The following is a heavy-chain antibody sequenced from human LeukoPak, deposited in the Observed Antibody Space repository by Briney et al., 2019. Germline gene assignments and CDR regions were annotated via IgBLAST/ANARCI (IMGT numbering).Heavy chain of an antibody. V-gene: IGHV4-59*01. J-gene: IGHJ4*02. D-gene: IGHD5-24*01. CDR3: AAFGGYNAVDY. Sequence: SETLSLTCTVSGGSISSYYWSWIRQPPGKGLEWIGYISYTGSTNYNSSLKSRVAMSIDTSKSQFSLRLNSMTAADTAVYFCAAFGGYNAVDYWGQGTQVTVSS. CDR2: ISYTGST. CDR1: GGSISSYY.